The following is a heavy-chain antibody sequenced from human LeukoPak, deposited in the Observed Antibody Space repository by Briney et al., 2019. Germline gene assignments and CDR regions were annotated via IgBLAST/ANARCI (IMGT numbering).Heavy chain of an antibody. CDR1: GGSISSGSYY. J-gene: IGHJ4*02. V-gene: IGHV4-61*02. CDR2: IYTSGST. CDR3: ASRGH. D-gene: IGHD5-24*01. Sequence: PSQTLSLTCTVSGGSISSGSYYWSWIRQPAGKGLEWIRRIYTSGSTNYNPSLKSRVTISVDTSKNQFSLKLSSVTAADTAVYYCASRGHWGQGTLVTVSS.